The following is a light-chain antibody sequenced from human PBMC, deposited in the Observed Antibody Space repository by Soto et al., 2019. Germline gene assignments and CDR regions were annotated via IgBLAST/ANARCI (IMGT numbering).Light chain of an antibody. CDR2: GNS. J-gene: IGLJ1*01. Sequence: QSVLTQPRSVSGAPGQRVTISCTGSSSNIGAGYDVHWYQQLPGTAPKLLIYGNSNRPSGVPDRFSGSKSGTSASLAITGLQAEDEADYYCQYYESSLSGYVFGTGTKLTVL. CDR1: SSNIGAGYD. V-gene: IGLV1-40*01. CDR3: QYYESSLSGYV.